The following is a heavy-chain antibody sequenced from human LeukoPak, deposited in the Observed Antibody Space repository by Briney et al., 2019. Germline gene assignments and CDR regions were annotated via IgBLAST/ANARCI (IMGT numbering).Heavy chain of an antibody. J-gene: IGHJ4*02. D-gene: IGHD6-6*01. V-gene: IGHV3-30*03. Sequence: GGSLRLSCAASGFTFSNYGMHWVRQAPGKGLEWVAVISYDGSNKYYADSVKGRFTISRDNSKNTLYLQMNSLRAEDTAVYYCARDGSSSRQNDYWGQGTLVTVSS. CDR3: ARDGSSSRQNDY. CDR2: ISYDGSNK. CDR1: GFTFSNYG.